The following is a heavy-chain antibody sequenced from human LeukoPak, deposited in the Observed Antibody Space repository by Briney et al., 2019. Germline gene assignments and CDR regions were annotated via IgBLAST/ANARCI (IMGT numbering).Heavy chain of an antibody. Sequence: PSETLSLTCAVYGGSFSGHYWSWIRQPPGKGLEWIGEINHSGSTNYNPSLKSRVTISVDTSKNQFSLKLSSVTAADTAVYYCARAMVDGWFDPWGQGTLVTVSS. CDR2: INHSGST. V-gene: IGHV4-34*01. CDR1: GGSFSGHY. D-gene: IGHD2-8*01. J-gene: IGHJ5*02. CDR3: ARAMVDGWFDP.